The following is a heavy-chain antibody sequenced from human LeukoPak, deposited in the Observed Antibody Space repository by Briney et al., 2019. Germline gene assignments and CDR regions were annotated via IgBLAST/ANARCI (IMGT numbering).Heavy chain of an antibody. CDR2: INPNSGGT. CDR1: GYTFTGYY. J-gene: IGHJ5*02. D-gene: IGHD2-2*01. CDR3: ARDRGGCSSTSCYLNWFDP. Sequence: ASVKVSCKASGYTFTGYYMHWVRQAPGQGLEWMGRINPNSGGTNYAQKFQGRVTMTRDTSISTAYMELSRLRSDDPAVYYCARDRGGCSSTSCYLNWFDPWGQGTLVTVSS. V-gene: IGHV1-2*06.